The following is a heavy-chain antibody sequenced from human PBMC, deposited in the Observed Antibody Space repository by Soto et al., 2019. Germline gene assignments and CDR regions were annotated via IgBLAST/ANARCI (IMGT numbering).Heavy chain of an antibody. V-gene: IGHV3-33*01. CDR1: GFTFSSYG. CDR2: IWYDGSNK. Sequence: GGSLRLSCAASGFTFSSYGMHWVRQAPGKGLEWVAVIWYDGSNKYYADSVKGRFTISRDNSKNTLYLQMNSLRAEDTAVYYCARDPHRYLIGGSYHVWGQGTTVTVSS. J-gene: IGHJ6*02. CDR3: ARDPHRYLIGGSYHV. D-gene: IGHD1-26*01.